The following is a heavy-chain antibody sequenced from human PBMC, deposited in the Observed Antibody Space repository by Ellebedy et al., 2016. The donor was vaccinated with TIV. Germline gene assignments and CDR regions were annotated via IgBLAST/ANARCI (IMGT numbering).Heavy chain of an antibody. V-gene: IGHV1-18*01. CDR2: IAVYNGHT. Sequence: ASVKVSXKVSGYTFPSDGMSWVRQAPGQGLEWMGWIAVYNGHTKYAQKFQDRVVMTTETATSTVYMELRSLRSDDTAVYYCARSRLGGGHWYFDFWGRGTLCTV. J-gene: IGHJ2*01. CDR1: GYTFPSDG. CDR3: ARSRLGGGHWYFDF. D-gene: IGHD3-10*01.